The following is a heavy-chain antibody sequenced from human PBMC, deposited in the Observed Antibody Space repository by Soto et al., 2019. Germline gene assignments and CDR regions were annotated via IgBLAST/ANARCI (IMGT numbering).Heavy chain of an antibody. D-gene: IGHD3-9*01. V-gene: IGHV1-69*13. CDR2: IIPIFGTA. CDR3: ARVTYDILTGYYSMARYYGMDV. J-gene: IGHJ6*02. Sequence: ASVKVSCKASGGTFSSYAISWVRQAPGQGLEWMGGIIPIFGTANYAQKFQGRVTITADESTSTAYMELSSLRSEDTAVYYCARVTYDILTGYYSMARYYGMDVWGQGTTVTVSS. CDR1: GGTFSSYA.